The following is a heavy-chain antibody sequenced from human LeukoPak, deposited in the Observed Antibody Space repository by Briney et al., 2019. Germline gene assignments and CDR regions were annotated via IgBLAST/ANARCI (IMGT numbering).Heavy chain of an antibody. J-gene: IGHJ4*02. V-gene: IGHV3-21*01. Sequence: GGSLRLSCAASGFTFSSYSMNWVRQAPGKGLEWVSSISSSSSYIYYADSVKGRFTISRDNAKNSLYLQMNSLRAEDTAVYYCARDLTSYSSGWYSDYWGQGTLVTVSS. CDR3: ARDLTSYSSGWYSDY. CDR2: ISSSSSYI. CDR1: GFTFSSYS. D-gene: IGHD6-19*01.